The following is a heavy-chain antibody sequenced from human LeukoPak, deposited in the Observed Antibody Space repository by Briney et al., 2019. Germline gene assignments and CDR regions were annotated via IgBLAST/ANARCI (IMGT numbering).Heavy chain of an antibody. V-gene: IGHV3-48*02. CDR2: ISSSSSTI. CDR3: ARVHRTGATSFDY. Sequence: GGSLRLSCAVSGFTFSSYSMNWVRQAPGKGLEWILYISSSSSTIYYANSVKGRFTISRDNAKNSLYLRMNSLRDEDTAVYYCARVHRTGATSFDYWGQGTLVTVSS. CDR1: GFTFSSYS. J-gene: IGHJ4*02. D-gene: IGHD1-7*01.